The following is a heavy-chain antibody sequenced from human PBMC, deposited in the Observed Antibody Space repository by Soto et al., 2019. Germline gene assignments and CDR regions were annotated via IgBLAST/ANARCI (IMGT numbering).Heavy chain of an antibody. D-gene: IGHD3-10*01. CDR2: ITNTGGST. CDR1: GFTFSSHA. Sequence: EVQLFESGGGLVQPGGSLRLSCAGSGFTFSSHAGNWVRQAPGKGLECVSSITNTGGSTYYADSVKGRFTISRDNSKNTVYLQMNSLRAEDTAVYYCAKAGYGSGSYYTLSFDYWGQGSLVTVSS. J-gene: IGHJ4*02. V-gene: IGHV3-23*01. CDR3: AKAGYGSGSYYTLSFDY.